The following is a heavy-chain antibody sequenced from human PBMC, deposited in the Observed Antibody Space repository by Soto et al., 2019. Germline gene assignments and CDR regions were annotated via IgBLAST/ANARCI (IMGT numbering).Heavy chain of an antibody. CDR2: VNPNSDGT. V-gene: IGHV1-2*04. Sequence: ASVKVSCKASGYTFTGYYIHWVRQAPGQGLEWMGWVNPNSDGTNYAQKFQGWVTMTRDTSISTAYMELSRLRSDDTAVYYCVTSRVSIAVAGETEYYFDYWGQGTLVTVSS. CDR3: VTSRVSIAVAGETEYYFDY. J-gene: IGHJ4*02. D-gene: IGHD6-19*01. CDR1: GYTFTGYY.